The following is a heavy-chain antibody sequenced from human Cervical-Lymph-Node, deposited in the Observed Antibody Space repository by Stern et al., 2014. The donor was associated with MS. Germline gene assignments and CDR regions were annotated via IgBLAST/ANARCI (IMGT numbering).Heavy chain of an antibody. J-gene: IGHJ2*01. D-gene: IGHD6-19*01. CDR2: IYHSGST. Sequence: VQLVESGPGLVKPSETLSLTCTVSRYSINSDYYWGWIRQPPGKGLEWIGSIYHSGSTYYNSSLQSRVTISVDTSKNQFSLKRSSVTAADTAVYYCARARAIAVAFDLWGRGTLVTVSS. CDR3: ARARAIAVAFDL. V-gene: IGHV4-38-2*02. CDR1: RYSINSDYY.